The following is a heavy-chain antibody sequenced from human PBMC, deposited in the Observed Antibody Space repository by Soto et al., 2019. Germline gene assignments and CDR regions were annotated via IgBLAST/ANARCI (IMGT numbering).Heavy chain of an antibody. V-gene: IGHV3-23*01. CDR3: AKGQNSGTYRFYFDY. CDR2: ISASGGST. Sequence: PGGSLRLSCAASGITLSGYAMSWVRQAPGKGPEWVSGISASGGSTSYADSVKGRFTISRDNSKNTLYLQMNSLRADDTAVYHCAKGQNSGTYRFYFDYWGQGALVTVSS. D-gene: IGHD1-26*01. J-gene: IGHJ4*02. CDR1: GITLSGYA.